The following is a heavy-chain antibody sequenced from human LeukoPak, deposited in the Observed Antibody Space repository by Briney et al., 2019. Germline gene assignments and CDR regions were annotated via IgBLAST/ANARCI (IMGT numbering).Heavy chain of an antibody. CDR3: ARGKIIMIVDPRVYFDY. D-gene: IGHD3-22*01. V-gene: IGHV1-46*01. Sequence: ASVKVSCKASGYTFTSYYMHWVRQAPGQGLEWMGIINPSGGSSSYAQKFQGRVTMTRDPSTSTVYMELSSLRSEDTAVYYCARGKIIMIVDPRVYFDYWGQGTLVTVSS. CDR1: GYTFTSYY. CDR2: INPSGGSS. J-gene: IGHJ4*02.